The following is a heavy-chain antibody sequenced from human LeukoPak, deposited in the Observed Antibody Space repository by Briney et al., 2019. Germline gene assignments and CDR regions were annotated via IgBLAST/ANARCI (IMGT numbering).Heavy chain of an antibody. CDR1: GFTFSSYE. J-gene: IGHJ4*02. CDR3: ARDGRAGSSNYFDH. V-gene: IGHV3-48*03. CDR2: ISSSGSTI. Sequence: GGSLRLSCAASGFTFSSYEMNWVRQAPGKGLEWVSYISSSGSTIYYADSVKGRFTISRDNAKNSLYLQMNSLRAEDTAVYYCARDGRAGSSNYFDHWGQGTLVTVSS. D-gene: IGHD6-6*01.